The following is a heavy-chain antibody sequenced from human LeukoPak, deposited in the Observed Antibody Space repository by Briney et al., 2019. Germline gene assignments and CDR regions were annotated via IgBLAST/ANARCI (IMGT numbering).Heavy chain of an antibody. Sequence: ASVKVSCKASGYTFTDYYMHWVRQAPGQGLEWMGWINPNSGGTNYAQKFQGRVTMTRDTSISTAYMELSRLRSDDTAVFYCAREEVIAAAGPTLDYWGQGALVSVSS. CDR2: INPNSGGT. D-gene: IGHD6-13*01. CDR1: GYTFTDYY. J-gene: IGHJ4*02. V-gene: IGHV1-2*02. CDR3: AREEVIAAAGPTLDY.